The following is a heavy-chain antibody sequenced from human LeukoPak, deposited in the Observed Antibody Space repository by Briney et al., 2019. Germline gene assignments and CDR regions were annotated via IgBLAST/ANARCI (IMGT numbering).Heavy chain of an antibody. Sequence: GLTLRLSCVASGFTFSSYWMHWVRQAPGKGLVWVSRINSDGSTTTYADSVRGRFTISRDNAKHTLYLQMNSLRAEDTAVYYCERGGFDTIGFDYWGQGTLVTVSS. J-gene: IGHJ4*02. D-gene: IGHD3-10*01. V-gene: IGHV3-74*01. CDR1: GFTFSSYW. CDR2: INSDGSTT. CDR3: ERGGFDTIGFDY.